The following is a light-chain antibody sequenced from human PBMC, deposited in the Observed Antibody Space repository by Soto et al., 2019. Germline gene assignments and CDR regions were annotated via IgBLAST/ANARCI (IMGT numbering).Light chain of an antibody. V-gene: IGKV1-5*03. CDR3: QQYNTYSRT. J-gene: IGKJ1*01. CDR1: QSISSS. CDR2: KAS. Sequence: IQSPQSPSPLSASVGERTTLPCRASQSISSSLAWYQQKPGKAPKLLIYKASSLQSGVPSRFGGAGSGTEFTLTISSLQPDEWSTDDCQQYNTYSRTFGQGTKVDIK.